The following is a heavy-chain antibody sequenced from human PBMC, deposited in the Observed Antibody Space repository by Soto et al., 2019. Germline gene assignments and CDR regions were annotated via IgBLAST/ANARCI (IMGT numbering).Heavy chain of an antibody. Sequence: QVPLVESGGGLVKPGGSLRLSCAASGFTFSDYYMSWIRQAPGKGLEWISYISSSGTTIYYADSVKGRFTISRDNAKNSLYLQMNSLRAEDTAVYYCARVERGITIFGVVIPPFDYWGQGTLVTVSS. V-gene: IGHV3-11*01. J-gene: IGHJ4*02. D-gene: IGHD3-3*01. CDR1: GFTFSDYY. CDR3: ARVERGITIFGVVIPPFDY. CDR2: ISSSGTTI.